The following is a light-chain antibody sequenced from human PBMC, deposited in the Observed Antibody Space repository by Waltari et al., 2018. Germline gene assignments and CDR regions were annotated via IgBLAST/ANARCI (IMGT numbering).Light chain of an antibody. V-gene: IGLV2-8*01. CDR2: EVS. CDR1: SSDLGAYNY. Sequence: QSALTQPPSASGSPGQSVTISCTGTSSDLGAYNYVSWYQQHPGKAPKLMFYEVSERPSGVPDRFSGSKSGNTASLTVSGLQAEDEADYYCSSYAGSNNFDVFGTGTKVTVL. CDR3: SSYAGSNNFDV. J-gene: IGLJ1*01.